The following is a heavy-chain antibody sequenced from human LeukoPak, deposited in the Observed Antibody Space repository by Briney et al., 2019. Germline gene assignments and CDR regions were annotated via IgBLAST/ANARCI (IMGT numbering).Heavy chain of an antibody. CDR2: MTGSGGSS. CDR1: GLAFRNFV. CDR3: AKMKGQRLNDYCMDV. Sequence: PGGSLRLSCEASGLAFRNFVMSWVRQAPGEGLEWVSGMTGSGGSSYYADSVKGRFTISRDNAKNALYLQMNSLRADDTALYYCAKMKGQRLNDYCMDVWGKGTTVTVSS. J-gene: IGHJ6*03. V-gene: IGHV3-23*01.